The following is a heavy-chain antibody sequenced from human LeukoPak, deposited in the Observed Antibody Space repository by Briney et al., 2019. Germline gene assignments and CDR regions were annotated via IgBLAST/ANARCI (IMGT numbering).Heavy chain of an antibody. Sequence: SETLSLTCTVSGGSISSYYWTWIRQPPGKGLGLEWIGYIYYSGGTNYNPSLKSRVTISIDTSKNQVSLKLSSVTAADTAVYYCARLWDSSSSLDYWGQGTLVTVSS. CDR3: ARLWDSSSSLDY. CDR1: GGSISSYY. J-gene: IGHJ4*02. D-gene: IGHD6-6*01. CDR2: IYYSGGT. V-gene: IGHV4-59*08.